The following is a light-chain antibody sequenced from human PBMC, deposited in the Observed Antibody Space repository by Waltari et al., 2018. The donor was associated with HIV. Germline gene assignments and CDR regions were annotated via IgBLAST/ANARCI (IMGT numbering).Light chain of an antibody. CDR1: SSDVGSYNL. Sequence: QSALTQPASVSGSPGQSITISCTGTSSDVGSYNLVSWYQQHPGKAPKLMIYEGSKRPSGVSNRFSCSKSGNTASLTISGLQAEDEADYYGCSYAGSSTFVVFGGGTKLTVL. V-gene: IGLV2-23*03. J-gene: IGLJ2*01. CDR2: EGS. CDR3: CSYAGSSTFVV.